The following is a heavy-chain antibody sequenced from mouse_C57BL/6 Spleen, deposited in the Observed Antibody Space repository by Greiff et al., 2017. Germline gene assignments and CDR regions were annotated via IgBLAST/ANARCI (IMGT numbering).Heavy chain of an antibody. J-gene: IGHJ4*01. V-gene: IGHV5-9*01. CDR3: ARFYSNYLYAMDY. D-gene: IGHD2-5*01. CDR2: ISGGGGNT. CDR1: GFTFSSYT. Sequence: EVMLVESGGGLVKPGGSLKLSCAASGFTFSSYTMSWVRQTPEKRLEWVATISGGGGNTYYPDSVKGRFTISRDNAKNTLYLQMSSLRSEDTALYYCARFYSNYLYAMDYWGQGTSVTVSS.